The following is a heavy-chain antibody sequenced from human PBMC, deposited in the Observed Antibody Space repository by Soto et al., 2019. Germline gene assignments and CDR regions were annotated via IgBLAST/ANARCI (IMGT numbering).Heavy chain of an antibody. CDR1: GFSFYDYT. D-gene: IGHD3-22*01. CDR3: AKGRGTIVVTDAYDI. V-gene: IGHV3-9*01. Sequence: PWGSLRLSCGGSGFSFYDYTMHCFRQAPVKGPEWVASLSWNSGFSGYADSVKGRFTISRDNAQSSVHLQMNNLRTEDTALYYCAKGRGTIVVTDAYDIWGQGTMVTVSS. J-gene: IGHJ3*02. CDR2: LSWNSGFS.